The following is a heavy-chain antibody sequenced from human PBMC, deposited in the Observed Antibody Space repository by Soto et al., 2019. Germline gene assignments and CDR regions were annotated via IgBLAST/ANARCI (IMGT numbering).Heavy chain of an antibody. CDR3: ARLKGPDHYGLDV. CDR1: GDSITSTNW. CDR2: IYHSGTT. J-gene: IGHJ6*02. V-gene: IGHV4-4*02. Sequence: QVQLQESGPGLVKPSGTLSLTCGVSGDSITSTNWWSWVRQPPGRGLEWIGEIYHSGTTHYNPSLKSRFTILLDESKNQFSLNLSSVTAADTAVYYCARLKGPDHYGLDVWGQGTTVSVFS.